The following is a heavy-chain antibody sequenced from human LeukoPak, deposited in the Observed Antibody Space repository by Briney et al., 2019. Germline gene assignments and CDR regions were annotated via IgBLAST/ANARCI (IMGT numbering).Heavy chain of an antibody. CDR2: ISGSGGST. D-gene: IGHD6-19*01. J-gene: IGHJ4*02. CDR1: GLTFSSYA. CDR3: AIDRSGWPIDY. V-gene: IGHV3-23*01. Sequence: GSLRLSCAASGLTFSSYAMSWVRQAPGKGLEWVSGISGSGGSTYYADSVKGRFSISRGNSKNTLYLQMNSLRAEDTAVYYCAIDRSGWPIDYWGQGTLVTVSS.